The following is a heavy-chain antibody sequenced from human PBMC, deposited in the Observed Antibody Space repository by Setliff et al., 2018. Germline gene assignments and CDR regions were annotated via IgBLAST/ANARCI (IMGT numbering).Heavy chain of an antibody. D-gene: IGHD2-2*02. CDR2: IYTNGAT. V-gene: IGHV4-61*09. J-gene: IGHJ6*04. CDR3: AKEYVINSFVRNTPQPYAIDG. CDR1: GAALRSGSYY. Sequence: PSETLSLTCSVSGAALRSGSYYWSWIRQSAGKGPEWIGHIYTNGATNYSPSLKSRVSISADTSKNVLYLRLTSVTAADTAVYYCAKEYVINSFVRNTPQPYAIDGCGVATTVTVSS.